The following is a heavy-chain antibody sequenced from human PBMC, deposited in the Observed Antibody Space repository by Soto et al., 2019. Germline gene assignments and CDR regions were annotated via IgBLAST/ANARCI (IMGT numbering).Heavy chain of an antibody. CDR2: IHHSGST. CDR3: ANESSGNYLNSVDY. D-gene: IGHD1-26*01. Sequence: PVETLSIAFDVWGQPFESGYYLRWNRQTPGKGLEWIASIHHSGSTYYTPSLKSRVTISVDTSTNQFSLKLTSVTAADPAVYYRANESSGNYLNSVDYWGQGTLDTVSS. V-gene: IGHV4-38-2*01. CDR1: GQPFESGYY. J-gene: IGHJ4*02.